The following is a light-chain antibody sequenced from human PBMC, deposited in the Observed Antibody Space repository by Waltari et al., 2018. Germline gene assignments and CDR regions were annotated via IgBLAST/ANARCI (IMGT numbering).Light chain of an antibody. Sequence: QSALTQPPSASGSPGQPAPISCPGTSSAVGAGNYVFWYQHHPGKAPKVLMYEVSRRPSGVPDRFSGSKSGNTASLTVSGLQAEDEADYYCSSYADNNKLIFGSGTKVTVL. CDR1: SSAVGAGNY. J-gene: IGLJ1*01. CDR2: EVS. CDR3: SSYADNNKLI. V-gene: IGLV2-8*01.